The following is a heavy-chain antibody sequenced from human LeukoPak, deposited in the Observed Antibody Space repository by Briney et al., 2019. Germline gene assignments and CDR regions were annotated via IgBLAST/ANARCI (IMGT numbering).Heavy chain of an antibody. CDR1: GGTFSSYA. CDR2: ISGSGGST. J-gene: IGHJ4*02. D-gene: IGHD1-26*01. V-gene: IGHV3-23*01. Sequence: SCKASGGTFSSYAISWVRQAPGKGLEWVSAISGSGGSTYYADSVKGRFTISRENAKNSLYLQMNSLRAGDTAVYYCARVAKSGSYDYWGQGTLVTVSS. CDR3: ARVAKSGSYDY.